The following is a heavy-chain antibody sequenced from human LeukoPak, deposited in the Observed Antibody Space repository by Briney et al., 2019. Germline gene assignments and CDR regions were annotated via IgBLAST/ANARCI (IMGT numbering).Heavy chain of an antibody. V-gene: IGHV3-48*04. Sequence: PGGSLRLSCAASGFIFSDYSMNWVRQAPGKGLEWVSNIRGSGSGSGSGMYYADSVKGRFTISRDDAKNSLYLQMSSLRAEDTAFYYCARDNNWEFDYWGQGALVTVSS. CDR2: IRGSGSGSGSGM. CDR1: GFIFSDYS. D-gene: IGHD1-1*01. J-gene: IGHJ4*02. CDR3: ARDNNWEFDY.